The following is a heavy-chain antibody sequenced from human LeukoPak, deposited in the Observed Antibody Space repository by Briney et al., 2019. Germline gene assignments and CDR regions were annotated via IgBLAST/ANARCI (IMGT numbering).Heavy chain of an antibody. CDR1: GGTFSSYT. D-gene: IGHD1-14*01. J-gene: IGHJ5*02. CDR3: AAEPGFHTRWFDP. CDR2: IIPIFGIA. V-gene: IGHV1-69*02. Sequence: SVKVSCKASGGTFSSYTISWVRQAPGQGLEWMGRIIPIFGIANYAQKFQGRVTITADKSTSTAYMELSSLRSEDTAVYYCAAEPGFHTRWFDPWGQGTLVTVSS.